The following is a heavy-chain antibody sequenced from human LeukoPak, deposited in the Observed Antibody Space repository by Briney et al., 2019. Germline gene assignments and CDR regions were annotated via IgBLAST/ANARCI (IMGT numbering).Heavy chain of an antibody. CDR3: ARGLLSYGAPSHFDY. J-gene: IGHJ4*02. D-gene: IGHD4-17*01. V-gene: IGHV1-69*13. Sequence: ASVKVSCKASGGTFSSYAISWVRQAPGQGLEWMGGIIPVFGTANYAQKLQGRVMITADESTSTAYMELSSLRSEDTAVYYCARGLLSYGAPSHFDYWGQGTLVTVSS. CDR2: IIPVFGTA. CDR1: GGTFSSYA.